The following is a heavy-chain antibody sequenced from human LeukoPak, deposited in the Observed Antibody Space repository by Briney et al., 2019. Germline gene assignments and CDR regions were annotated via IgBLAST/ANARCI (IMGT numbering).Heavy chain of an antibody. V-gene: IGHV4-39*02. CDR3: ARDETPIVVDLENWFDP. D-gene: IGHD3-22*01. CDR1: GGSISSSSYY. CDR2: IYYSGST. J-gene: IGHJ5*02. Sequence: PSETLSLTCTVSGGSISSSSYYWGWIRQPPGKGLEWIGSIYYSGSTYYNPSLKSRVTISVDTSKNQFSLKLSSVTAADTAVYYCARDETPIVVDLENWFDPWGQGTLVTVSS.